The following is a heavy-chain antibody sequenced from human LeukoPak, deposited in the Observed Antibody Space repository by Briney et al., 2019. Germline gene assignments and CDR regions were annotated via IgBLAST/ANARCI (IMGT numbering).Heavy chain of an antibody. D-gene: IGHD4-17*01. V-gene: IGHV4-59*01. CDR3: ARGQDYGDYVDY. CDR1: GGSISSYY. CDR2: IYYSGST. J-gene: IGHJ4*02. Sequence: PSETLSLTCTVSGGSISSYYWSWIRQPPGKGLEWIGYIYYSGSTNYNPSLKSRVTISVDTSKNQFSLKLSSVTAAGTAVYYCARGQDYGDYVDYWGQGTLVTVSS.